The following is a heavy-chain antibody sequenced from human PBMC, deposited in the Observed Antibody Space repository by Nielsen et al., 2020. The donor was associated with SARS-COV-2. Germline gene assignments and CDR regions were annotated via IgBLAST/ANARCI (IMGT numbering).Heavy chain of an antibody. V-gene: IGHV3-9*01. CDR3: AKDIWDYGGNSD. Sequence: SLKISCAASGFTFDDYAMHWVRQAPGKGLEWVSGISWNSGSIGYADSVKGRFTISRDNAKNSLYLQMNSLRAEDTALYYCAKDIWDYGGNSDWGQGTLVTVSS. J-gene: IGHJ4*02. CDR2: ISWNSGSI. CDR1: GFTFDDYA. D-gene: IGHD4-23*01.